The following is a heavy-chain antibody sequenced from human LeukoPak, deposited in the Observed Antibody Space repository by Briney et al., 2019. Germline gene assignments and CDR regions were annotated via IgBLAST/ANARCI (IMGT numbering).Heavy chain of an antibody. CDR1: GGSISSIGYF. CDR2: IYSSGNT. CDR3: ARVTYGSGNYYVYYYYMDV. Sequence: PSETLSLTCTVSGGSISSIGYFWSWMRQPAGKGLEWIGHIYSSGNTNYNLSLKSRVTISIDTSKNQFSLKVTSVTAADTAVYYCARVTYGSGNYYVYYYYMDVWGKGTTVTVSS. V-gene: IGHV4-61*09. J-gene: IGHJ6*03. D-gene: IGHD3-10*01.